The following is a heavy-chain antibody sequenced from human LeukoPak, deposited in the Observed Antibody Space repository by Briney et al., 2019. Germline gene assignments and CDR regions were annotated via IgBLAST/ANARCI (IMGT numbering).Heavy chain of an antibody. CDR2: IIPIFGTA. CDR3: ARSDIPGGYYYYGMDV. Sequence: SVKVSCKASEGTFSSYAISWVRQAPGQGLEWMGGIIPIFGTANYAQKFQGRVTITADKSTSTAYMELSSLRSEDTAVYYCARSDIPGGYYYYGMDVWGKGTTVTVSS. V-gene: IGHV1-69*06. J-gene: IGHJ6*04. D-gene: IGHD3-9*01. CDR1: EGTFSSYA.